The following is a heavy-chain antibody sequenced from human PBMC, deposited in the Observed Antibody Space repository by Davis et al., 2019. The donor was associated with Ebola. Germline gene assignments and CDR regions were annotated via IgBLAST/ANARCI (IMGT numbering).Heavy chain of an antibody. CDR1: GFTFSSYS. CDR3: TSRLKVLRFLEWDRYGMDV. V-gene: IGHV3-21*04. Sequence: GESLKISCAASGFTFSSYSMNWVRQAPGKGLEWVSSISSSSSYIYYADSVKGRFTISRDNAKNSLYLQMNSLKTEDTAVYYCTSRLKVLRFLEWDRYGMDVWGQGTTVTVSS. J-gene: IGHJ6*02. D-gene: IGHD3-3*01. CDR2: ISSSSSYI.